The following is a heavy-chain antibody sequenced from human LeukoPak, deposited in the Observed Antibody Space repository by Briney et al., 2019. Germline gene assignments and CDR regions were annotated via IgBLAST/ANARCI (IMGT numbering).Heavy chain of an antibody. D-gene: IGHD2-2*01. J-gene: IGHJ5*02. CDR2: ISAGNGNT. V-gene: IGHV1-3*01. CDR3: ARAPRGNSGYCSSTSCTDHRYNWFDP. Sequence: ASVKVSCKASGYTFTSYAIHWVRQAPGQRLEWMGWISAGNGNTKYSQKFQGRVTITRDTSASTAYMEVSSLRSEDTAAYYCARAPRGNSGYCSSTSCTDHRYNWFDPWGQGTLVTVSS. CDR1: GYTFTSYA.